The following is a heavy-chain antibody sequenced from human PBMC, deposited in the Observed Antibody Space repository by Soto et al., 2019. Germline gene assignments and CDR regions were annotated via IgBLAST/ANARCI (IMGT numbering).Heavy chain of an antibody. V-gene: IGHV1-69*01. CDR1: AARFSRHG. D-gene: IGHD1-26*01. CDR3: AGITYCDSWDDLDY. J-gene: IGHJ4*01. CDR2: IIPIFGTA. Sequence: NLSRKTSAARFSRHGISWVLQAPGQGNEWMGGIIPIFGTANYAQKFQGRVTITADESTSTAYMDLSSLRSEDTAVSYCAGITYCDSWDDLDYWDQETLV.